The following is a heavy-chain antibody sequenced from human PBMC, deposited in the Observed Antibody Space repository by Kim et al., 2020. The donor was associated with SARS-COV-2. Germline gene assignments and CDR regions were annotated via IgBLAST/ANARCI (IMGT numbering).Heavy chain of an antibody. CDR1: GFTFSSYA. V-gene: IGHV3-30*04. J-gene: IGHJ6*02. CDR3: ARTHRLPLPALYYYYYGMDV. D-gene: IGHD4-17*01. Sequence: GGSLRLSCAASGFTFSSYAMHWVRQAPGKGLEWVAVISYDGSNKYYADSVKGRFTISRDNSKNTLYLQMNSLRAEDTAVYYCARTHRLPLPALYYYYYGMDVWGQGTTVTVSS. CDR2: ISYDGSNK.